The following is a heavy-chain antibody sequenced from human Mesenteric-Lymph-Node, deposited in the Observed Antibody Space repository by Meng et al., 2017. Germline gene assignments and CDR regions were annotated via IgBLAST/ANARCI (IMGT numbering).Heavy chain of an antibody. Sequence: GGSLRPSCAASGFTFSDYYMNWVRQAPGKGLEWVSSISSSSTIYYADSVKGRFTISRDNAKNSLYLQMNSLRAEDTAVYYCARDGSGNSGLNIAVAGGLDWWGQGTLVTVSS. CDR2: ISSSSTI. V-gene: IGHV3-69-1*01. D-gene: IGHD6-19*01. CDR3: ARDGSGNSGLNIAVAGGLDW. CDR1: GFTFSDYY. J-gene: IGHJ4*02.